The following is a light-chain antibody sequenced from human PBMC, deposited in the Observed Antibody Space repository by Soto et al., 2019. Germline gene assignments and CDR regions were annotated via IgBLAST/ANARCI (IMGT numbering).Light chain of an antibody. J-gene: IGLJ1*01. Sequence: QSVLTQPASVSGSPGQSITISCTGTSSDLATYNYVSWYQQQPGKAPKLMIYQVTNRPSGVSNRFSGSRSGNTASLTISGLQAEDEADYYCSSYTDSSNYFFGTGTRSPS. V-gene: IGLV2-14*01. CDR3: SSYTDSSNYF. CDR1: SSDLATYNY. CDR2: QVT.